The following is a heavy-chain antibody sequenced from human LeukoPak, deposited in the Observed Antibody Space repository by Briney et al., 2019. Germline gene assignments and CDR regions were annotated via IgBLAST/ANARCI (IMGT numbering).Heavy chain of an antibody. CDR3: ATDRDNSDWQKRFDS. V-gene: IGHV3-7*01. CDR1: GFTLSTYW. D-gene: IGHD3-9*01. CDR2: INQDASEI. Sequence: QPGGSLRLSCAASGFTLSTYWMNWYRQAPGKGLEWVGNINQDASEINYVDSVRGRFTISRDNAKNSLHLQMNSLRAEDTAVYYCATDRDNSDWQKRFDSWGQGTLVTVSS. J-gene: IGHJ4*02.